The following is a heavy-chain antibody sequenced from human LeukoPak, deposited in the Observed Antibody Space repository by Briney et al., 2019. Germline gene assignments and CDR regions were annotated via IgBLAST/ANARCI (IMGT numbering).Heavy chain of an antibody. CDR3: ARDAGYSSAWSHWYFDL. Sequence: PGGSLRLSCAGSGFIFSSYSMNWVRQAPGKGLEWVSYFSSSSNTIYYKDSVKGRFTISRDNAKNSLHLQMNSLRDEDTAVYSCARDAGYSSAWSHWYFDLWGRGTLVTVSS. CDR2: FSSSSNTI. D-gene: IGHD6-19*01. J-gene: IGHJ2*01. CDR1: GFIFSSYS. V-gene: IGHV3-48*02.